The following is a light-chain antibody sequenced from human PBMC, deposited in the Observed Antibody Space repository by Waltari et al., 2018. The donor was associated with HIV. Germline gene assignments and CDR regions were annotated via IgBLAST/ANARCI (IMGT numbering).Light chain of an antibody. CDR2: GAS. Sequence: EIVLTQSPGTLSLSPGERATLSCRASQSVSSSYFAWYQQKPGQAPRLLIYGASSRATGIPARFSGSGSGTDFTLTISRLEPEDFAVYYCQQYGRSPWTFGQGTKVEIK. CDR3: QQYGRSPWT. V-gene: IGKV3-20*01. J-gene: IGKJ1*01. CDR1: QSVSSSY.